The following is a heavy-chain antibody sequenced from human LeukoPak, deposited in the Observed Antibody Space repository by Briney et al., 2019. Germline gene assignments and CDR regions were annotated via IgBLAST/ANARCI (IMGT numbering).Heavy chain of an antibody. CDR1: GFTLSSYS. Sequence: PGGSLRPSCAASGFTLSSYSMNWVRQAPGKGLEWVSYISSRSSTIYYADSVKGRFTISRDNAKNSLYLQMNSLRDEDTAVYYCARETYAPFDYWGQGALVTVSS. D-gene: IGHD4-17*01. J-gene: IGHJ4*02. CDR2: ISSRSSTI. V-gene: IGHV3-48*02. CDR3: ARETYAPFDY.